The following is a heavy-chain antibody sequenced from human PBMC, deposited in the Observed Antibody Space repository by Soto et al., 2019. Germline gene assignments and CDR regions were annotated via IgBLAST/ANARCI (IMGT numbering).Heavy chain of an antibody. Sequence: GGSLRLSCAASGFTFSNYAMSWIRQAPGKGLEWVSTIRETGNTYYADSVRGRFATSRDNSENTLYLQMSSLRAEDTAVYYCAKQQMGVIRALDYWGQGTLVTVLL. D-gene: IGHD1-26*01. CDR2: IRETGNT. CDR3: AKQQMGVIRALDY. J-gene: IGHJ4*02. V-gene: IGHV3-23*01. CDR1: GFTFSNYA.